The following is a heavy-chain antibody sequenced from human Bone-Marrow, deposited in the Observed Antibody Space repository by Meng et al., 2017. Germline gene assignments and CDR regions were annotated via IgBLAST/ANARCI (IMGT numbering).Heavy chain of an antibody. Sequence: GESLKISCAASGFKFKTYDMTWVRQAPGKGLEWVSSITSNSRYIYSADSLKGRFTVSRDNAKDSLYLQMNSLRVDDTAIYYCTRVLAVTSNGYGSGAFDLWGQGKKV. CDR2: ITSNSRYI. CDR3: TRVLAVTSNGYGSGAFDL. D-gene: IGHD3-10*01. V-gene: IGHV3-21*01. J-gene: IGHJ3*01. CDR1: GFKFKTYD.